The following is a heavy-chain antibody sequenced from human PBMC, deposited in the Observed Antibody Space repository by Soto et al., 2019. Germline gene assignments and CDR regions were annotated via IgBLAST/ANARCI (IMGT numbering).Heavy chain of an antibody. V-gene: IGHV3-48*01. D-gene: IGHD6-6*01. CDR2: ISVSGGSI. J-gene: IGHJ4*02. CDR1: GFTFSTYS. CDR3: ARYAYSSSSGVFDS. Sequence: GGSLRLSCAASGFTFSTYSMNWVRQAPGKGLERVSNISVSGGSIHYADSVKGRFTISRDNAKNSLYLQMNSLRAEDTAVYYCARYAYSSSSGVFDSCGKRTLVTVSS.